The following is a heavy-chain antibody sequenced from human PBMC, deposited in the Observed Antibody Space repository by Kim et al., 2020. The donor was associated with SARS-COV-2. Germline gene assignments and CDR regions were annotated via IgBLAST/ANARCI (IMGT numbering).Heavy chain of an antibody. V-gene: IGHV3-11*03. Sequence: GGSLRLSCAASGFSISDYYMSWIRQAPGKGLEWISYITDRGSHTTYADSVKGRFTIFRDNARNLVFLQMNSLRAEDTAVYYCAGSRDWLLGYWGQGTLVT. CDR1: GFSISDYY. CDR3: AGSRDWLLGY. CDR2: ITDRGSHT. D-gene: IGHD3-9*01. J-gene: IGHJ4*02.